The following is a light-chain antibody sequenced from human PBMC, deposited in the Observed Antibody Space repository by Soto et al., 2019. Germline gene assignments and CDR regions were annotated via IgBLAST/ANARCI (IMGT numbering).Light chain of an antibody. CDR3: SSYSSSNILSYA. CDR2: EVS. CDR1: SNDVGGYNY. Sequence: QSVLTQPASVSGSPGQSITISCTGTSNDVGGYNYVSWYQQHPGTAPKLIMFEVSNRPSGISNRFSGSKSANTASLTISGLQAQDEADYYCSSYSSSNILSYAFRTGTKVTVL. V-gene: IGLV2-14*03. J-gene: IGLJ1*01.